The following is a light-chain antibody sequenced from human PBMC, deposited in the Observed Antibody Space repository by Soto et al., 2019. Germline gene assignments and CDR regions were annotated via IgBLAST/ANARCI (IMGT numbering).Light chain of an antibody. V-gene: IGKV3-20*01. CDR3: QQYDTSAT. CDR2: GAS. Sequence: EIVLTQSPGTLSLSAGERATLSCRASQSLSSNYLAWYQQKPGQAPTVLIYGASSRATGIPDRFSGSGSGTDFTLTISRLEPEDFAVYYCQQYDTSATFGQGPKVEIK. J-gene: IGKJ1*01. CDR1: QSLSSNY.